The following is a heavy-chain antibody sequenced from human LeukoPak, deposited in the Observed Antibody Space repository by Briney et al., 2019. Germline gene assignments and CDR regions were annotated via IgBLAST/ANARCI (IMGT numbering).Heavy chain of an antibody. CDR1: GYTFTSYG. CDR3: ARKAYYYDSSGPREGFDS. CDR2: ISAYNDNT. J-gene: IGHJ4*02. V-gene: IGHV1-18*01. D-gene: IGHD3-22*01. Sequence: GASVKVSCEASGYTFTSYGISWVRQAPGQGLEWMGWISAYNDNTNYAQKFQGRVTMTTDTSTSTAYMELMSLRSDDTAVYYCARKAYYYDSSGPREGFDSWGQGTLVTVSS.